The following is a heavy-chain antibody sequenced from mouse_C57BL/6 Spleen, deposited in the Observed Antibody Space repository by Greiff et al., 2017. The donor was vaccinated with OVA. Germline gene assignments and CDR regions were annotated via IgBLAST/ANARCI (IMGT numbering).Heavy chain of an antibody. CDR1: GFNIKDYY. Sequence: EVQLQQSGAELVRPGASVKLSCTASGFNIKDYYMHWVKQRPEQGLEWIGRIDPEDGDTEYAPKFQGKATMTADTSSNTAYLQLSSLTSEDTAVYYCTRGYYGSSLAFDVWGTGTTVTVSS. D-gene: IGHD1-1*01. CDR3: TRGYYGSSLAFDV. CDR2: IDPEDGDT. V-gene: IGHV14-1*01. J-gene: IGHJ1*03.